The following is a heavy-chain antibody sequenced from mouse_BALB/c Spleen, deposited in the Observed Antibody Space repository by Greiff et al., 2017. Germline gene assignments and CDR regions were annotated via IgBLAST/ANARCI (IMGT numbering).Heavy chain of an antibody. Sequence: EVQLQESGGDLVKPGGSLKLSCAASGFTFSSYGMSWVRQTPDKRLEWVATISSGGSYTYYPDSVKGRFTISRDNAKNTLYLQMSSLKSEDTAMYYCARPPITTVAYWGQGTLVTVSA. CDR2: ISSGGSYT. CDR3: ARPPITTVAY. D-gene: IGHD1-1*01. J-gene: IGHJ3*01. CDR1: GFTFSSYG. V-gene: IGHV5-6*01.